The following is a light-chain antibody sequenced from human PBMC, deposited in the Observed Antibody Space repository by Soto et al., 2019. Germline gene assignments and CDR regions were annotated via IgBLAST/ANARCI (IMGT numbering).Light chain of an antibody. CDR2: DAS. V-gene: IGKV3-20*01. J-gene: IGKJ1*01. CDR1: QSIRSY. Sequence: EIVLTQSPATLSLSPGQRATLSCRASQSIRSYLAWYQQKPGQAPRLLIYDASNRATGIPDRFSGSGSGTDFTLTISRLEPEDFAVYYCQQYGSSPRTFGQGTKVDIK. CDR3: QQYGSSPRT.